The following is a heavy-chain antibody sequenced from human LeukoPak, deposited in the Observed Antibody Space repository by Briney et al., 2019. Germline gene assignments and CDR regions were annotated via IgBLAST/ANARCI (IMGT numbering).Heavy chain of an antibody. Sequence: SETLSLTCAVYGGSFSGYYWSWIRQPPGKGLEWIGEINHSGSTNYNPSLKSRVTISVDTSKNQFSLKLSSVTAADTAVYYCAREGGQYFDYWGQGTLVTVSS. V-gene: IGHV4-34*01. CDR2: INHSGST. J-gene: IGHJ4*02. CDR1: GGSFSGYY. CDR3: AREGGQYFDY.